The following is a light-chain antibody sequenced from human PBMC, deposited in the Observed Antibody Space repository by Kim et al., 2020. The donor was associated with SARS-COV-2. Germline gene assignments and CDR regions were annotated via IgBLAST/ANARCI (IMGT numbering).Light chain of an antibody. V-gene: IGKV3-15*01. J-gene: IGKJ2*01. CDR2: GAS. Sequence: VSPGERATLSYGAGEGFFSNLAWYQQKPGQPPKLLIFGASTRAAGIPGRFNCSWSGAEFTLTINSLQSEDFFVYYCQQYLIVLYAFGQGTKLYI. CDR1: EGFFSN. CDR3: QQYLIVLYA.